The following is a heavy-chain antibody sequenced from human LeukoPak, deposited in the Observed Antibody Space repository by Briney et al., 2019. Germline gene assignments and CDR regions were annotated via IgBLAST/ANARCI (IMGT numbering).Heavy chain of an antibody. CDR1: GYNFPNYW. CDR2: IYPGDSTT. Sequence: GESLKISCKGSGYNFPNYWIGWVRQMPGKGLEWLGIIYPGDSTTRYSPSFQGQVTVSADKSINTAYLQWSSLKASDTAMYYCARWFPIAAAGPYYFDYWGQGTLVTVSS. V-gene: IGHV5-51*01. D-gene: IGHD6-13*01. J-gene: IGHJ4*02. CDR3: ARWFPIAAAGPYYFDY.